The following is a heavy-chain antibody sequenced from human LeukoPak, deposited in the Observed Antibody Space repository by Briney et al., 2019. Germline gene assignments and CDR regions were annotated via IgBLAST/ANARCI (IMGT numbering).Heavy chain of an antibody. D-gene: IGHD2-8*01. Sequence: RPGGSLRLSCEASGFTFDDYGMSWVRQGPGKGLEWVSNINWNGDSTSYGDSVKGRFTISRDNAKNTLYLQMNSLRAEDTAVYYCARGYCTNGVCYYYYYYYMDVWGKGTTVTVSS. J-gene: IGHJ6*03. CDR1: GFTFDDYG. CDR3: ARGYCTNGVCYYYYYYYMDV. CDR2: INWNGDST. V-gene: IGHV3-20*04.